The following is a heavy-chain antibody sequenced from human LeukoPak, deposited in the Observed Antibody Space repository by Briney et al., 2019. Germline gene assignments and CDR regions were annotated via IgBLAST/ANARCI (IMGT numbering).Heavy chain of an antibody. CDR2: ISRSGDST. Sequence: PGGSLRLSCAASGFTFSSSAMNWVRQAPGKGLEWVSGISRSGDSTYYADSVKGRFAISRDNSRNTLYLQMSSLRAEDTAVYYCVKDNDWDCSSTSCYPAYWGQGTLVTVSS. V-gene: IGHV3-23*01. CDR1: GFTFSSSA. D-gene: IGHD2-2*01. CDR3: VKDNDWDCSSTSCYPAY. J-gene: IGHJ4*02.